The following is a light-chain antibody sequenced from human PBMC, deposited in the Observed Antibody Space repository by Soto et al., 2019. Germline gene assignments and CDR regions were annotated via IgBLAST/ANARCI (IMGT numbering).Light chain of an antibody. CDR1: QTISND. CDR2: GAS. CDR3: QQNNKWPPVT. V-gene: IGKV3-15*01. Sequence: EVVMTQSPATVSVSPGEGVTLSCRASQTISNDLAWYQQKPGQAPRLLIYGASTRATGVPARFSGGGSGTELTLTISSLQSEDFAFYYCQQNNKWPPVTFGGGAXVDIK. J-gene: IGKJ4*01.